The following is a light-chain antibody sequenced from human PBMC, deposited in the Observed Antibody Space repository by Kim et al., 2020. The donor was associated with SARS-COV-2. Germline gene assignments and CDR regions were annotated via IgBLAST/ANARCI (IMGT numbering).Light chain of an antibody. CDR1: SSDVGSYNL. CDR2: EVS. J-gene: IGLJ2*01. V-gene: IGLV2-23*02. CDR3: CSYAGSSDVV. Sequence: QSALTQPASVSGSPGQSITISCTGTSSDVGSYNLVSWYQQHPGKAPKLMIYEVSKRPSGVSNRFSGSKSGNTASLTISGLQAEDEAEYYCCSYAGSSDVVFGGGTK.